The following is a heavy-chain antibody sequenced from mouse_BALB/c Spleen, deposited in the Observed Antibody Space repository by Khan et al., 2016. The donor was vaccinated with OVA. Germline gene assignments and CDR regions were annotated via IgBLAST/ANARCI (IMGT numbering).Heavy chain of an antibody. Sequence: QVQLKESGPGLVAPSQSLYITCTVSGFSLISYAVHWVRQPPGKGLEWLGVLWAGGSTNYNSALMSRLSISKDNSKSQAFLKLNSLQIDDTAMYYGARNFDDSVEYFDGWGAGTTVTVPS. CDR1: GFSLISYA. D-gene: IGHD2-13*01. CDR3: ARNFDDSVEYFDG. CDR2: LWAGGST. J-gene: IGHJ1*01. V-gene: IGHV2-9*02.